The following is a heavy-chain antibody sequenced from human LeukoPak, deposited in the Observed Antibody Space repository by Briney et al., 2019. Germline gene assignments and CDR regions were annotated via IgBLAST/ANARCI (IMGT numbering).Heavy chain of an antibody. CDR2: ISSSGSTI. D-gene: IGHD3-22*01. V-gene: IGHV3-48*03. Sequence: GGSLRLSCAASGFTFSSYEMNWVRQAPRKGLEWVSYISSSGSTIYYADSVKGRFTISRDNAKNSLYLQMNSLRAEDTAVYYCARARAYYDSSGYYSTTYFDYWGQGTLVTVSS. CDR3: ARARAYYDSSGYYSTTYFDY. J-gene: IGHJ4*02. CDR1: GFTFSSYE.